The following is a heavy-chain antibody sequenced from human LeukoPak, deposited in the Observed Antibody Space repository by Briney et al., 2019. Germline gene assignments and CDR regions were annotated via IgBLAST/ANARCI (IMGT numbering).Heavy chain of an antibody. Sequence: GGSLRLSCAASGFTFSSYAMHWVRQAPGKGLEWVAVISYDGSNKYYADSVKGRFTISRDNSKNTLYLQMNSLRAEDTAVYYCARDRVVVVPAASTYYYYYYGMDVWGQGTTVTVSS. D-gene: IGHD2-2*01. CDR3: ARDRVVVVPAASTYYYYYYGMDV. V-gene: IGHV3-30-3*01. CDR1: GFTFSSYA. CDR2: ISYDGSNK. J-gene: IGHJ6*02.